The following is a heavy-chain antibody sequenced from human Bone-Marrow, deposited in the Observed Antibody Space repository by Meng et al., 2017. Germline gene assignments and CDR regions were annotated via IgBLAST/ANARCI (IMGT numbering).Heavy chain of an antibody. CDR2: IYSGGST. CDR3: ARTPSGYSSGWYFDY. V-gene: IGHV3-53*01. D-gene: IGHD6-19*01. CDR1: GFTVSSNY. Sequence: GGSLRLSCAASGFTVSSNYMSWVRQAPGKGLEWVSVIYSGGSTYYADSVKGRFTISRDNSKNTLYLQMNSLRAEDTAVYYCARTPSGYSSGWYFDYWGQGTLVTVSS. J-gene: IGHJ4*02.